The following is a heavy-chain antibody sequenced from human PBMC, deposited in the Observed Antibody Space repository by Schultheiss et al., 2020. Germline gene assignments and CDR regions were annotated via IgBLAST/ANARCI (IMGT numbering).Heavy chain of an antibody. D-gene: IGHD2-2*02. J-gene: IGHJ6*03. CDR1: GGSFSGYY. V-gene: IGHV4-34*01. CDR2: INHSGST. CDR3: AREGYCSSTSCYRMYYYYYMDV. Sequence: SETLSLTCAVYGGSFSGYYWSWIRQPPGKGLEWIGEINHSGSTNYNPSLKSRVTISVDTSKNQFSLKLSSVTAADTAVYYCAREGYCSSTSCYRMYYYYYMDVWGKGTTVTVSS.